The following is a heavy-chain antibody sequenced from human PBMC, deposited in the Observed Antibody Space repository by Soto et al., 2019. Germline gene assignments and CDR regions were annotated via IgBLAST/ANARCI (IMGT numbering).Heavy chain of an antibody. CDR2: ISGSGVTT. V-gene: IGHV3-23*01. Sequence: GGSLRLSCRASGFTFINYAMTWVRQAPGKGPEYVSAISGSGVTTYYADSVKGRFTISRDNSNNTLYLQMSSLRSDDTAVYYFARYMITFGGVIVHDAFDIWGQGTMVTVSS. CDR3: ARYMITFGGVIVHDAFDI. J-gene: IGHJ3*02. D-gene: IGHD3-16*02. CDR1: GFTFINYA.